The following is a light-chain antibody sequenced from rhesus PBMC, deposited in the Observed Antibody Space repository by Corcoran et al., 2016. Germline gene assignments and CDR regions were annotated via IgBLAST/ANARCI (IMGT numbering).Light chain of an antibody. CDR2: DTS. Sequence: EIVMTQYPATLSLSPGERATLSCRASQSINYNLAWYHQKPGQAPRLLIYDTSNRATETPDRLTGSGSGTDCTLTINSLEPEDVGGYFCHQESDWPLTFGGGTKVDIK. CDR3: HQESDWPLT. V-gene: IGKV3-35*01. J-gene: IGKJ4*01. CDR1: QSINYN.